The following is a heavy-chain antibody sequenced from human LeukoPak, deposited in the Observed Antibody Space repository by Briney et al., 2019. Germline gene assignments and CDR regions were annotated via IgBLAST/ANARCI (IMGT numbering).Heavy chain of an antibody. CDR1: GFTFSSYA. D-gene: IGHD3-10*01. J-gene: IGHJ3*02. V-gene: IGHV3-23*01. CDR3: AKGTTMVRGVISRGDAFDI. CDR2: ISGSGGST. Sequence: VGSLRLSCAASGFTFSSYAMSWVRQAPGKGLEWVSAISGSGGSTYYADSVKGRFTISRDNSKNTLYLQMNSLRAEDTAVYYCAKGTTMVRGVISRGDAFDIWGHGTMVTVSS.